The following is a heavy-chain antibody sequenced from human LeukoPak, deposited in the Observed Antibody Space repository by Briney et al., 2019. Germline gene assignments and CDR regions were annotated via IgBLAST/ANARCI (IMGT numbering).Heavy chain of an antibody. CDR1: GFTFSDYY. CDR2: ISSSGSTI. D-gene: IGHD6-13*01. CDR3: ARYSSSWYYYYGMDV. Sequence: GGSLRPSCAASGFTFSDYYMSWIRQAPGKGLEWVSYISSSGSTIYYADSVKGRFTISRDNAKNSLYLQMNSLRAEDTAVYYCARYSSSWYYYYGMDVWGQGTTVTVSS. J-gene: IGHJ6*02. V-gene: IGHV3-11*01.